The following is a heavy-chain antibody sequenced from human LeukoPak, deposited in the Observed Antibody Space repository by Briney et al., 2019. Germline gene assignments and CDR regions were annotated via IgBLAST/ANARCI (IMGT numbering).Heavy chain of an antibody. D-gene: IGHD1-26*01. CDR2: IHYSGST. CDR3: AKTTGRGTVDPGTSGYITF. V-gene: IGHV4-39*01. CDR1: GGSISSSNYY. J-gene: IGHJ4*02. Sequence: SETLSLTCTVSGGSISSSNYYWDWVRQPPGQGLEWIGSIHYSGSTYYNPSLRSRVTISVDTSKNQFSLKMSSVTAADTAVYYCAKTTGRGTVDPGTSGYITFWGQGTLVTVSS.